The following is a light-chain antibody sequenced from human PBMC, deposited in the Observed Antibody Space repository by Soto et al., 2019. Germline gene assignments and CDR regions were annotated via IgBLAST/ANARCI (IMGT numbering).Light chain of an antibody. V-gene: IGLV1-44*01. J-gene: IGLJ2*01. CDR3: AAWDDSPHVV. CDR2: SNN. CDR1: SSNIGSNT. Sequence: QSVLTQPPSASGTPGQRATISCSGSSSNIGSNTVNWYQQLPGTAPKLLIYSNNQRPSGVPDRFSGSKSGTSASLSISGLHSEDEADYYCAAWDDSPHVVFGGGTKLTLL.